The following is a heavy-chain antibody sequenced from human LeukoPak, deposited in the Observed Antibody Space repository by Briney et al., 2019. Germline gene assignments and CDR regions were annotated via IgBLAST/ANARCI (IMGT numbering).Heavy chain of an antibody. Sequence: PGGSLRLSCTASGFNFDDYGMSWVRQAPGKGLEWVSGVDWNGVSSGYADSVKGRFTLSRDNAKNSLYLQMNSLRAEDTALYHCTKHYDFWSGYYWRRSDAFDIWGQGTMVTVSS. D-gene: IGHD3-3*01. CDR1: GFNFDDYG. CDR2: VDWNGVSS. CDR3: TKHYDFWSGYYWRRSDAFDI. J-gene: IGHJ3*02. V-gene: IGHV3-20*01.